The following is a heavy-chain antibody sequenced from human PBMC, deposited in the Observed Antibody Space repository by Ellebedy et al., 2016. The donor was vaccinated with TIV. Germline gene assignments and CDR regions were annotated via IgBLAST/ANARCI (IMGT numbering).Heavy chain of an antibody. CDR1: GFTFSNYA. V-gene: IGHV3-23*01. CDR3: AKDRVVATYWYFDL. D-gene: IGHD2-21*01. CDR2: ISGSGDST. Sequence: GGSLRLXXATFGFTFSNYAMSWVRQAPGKGLEWVSSISGSGDSTNYADSVKGRFTISRDNSKNTVYLQMNSLRADDSATYYCAKDRVVATYWYFDLWGRGTLVTVSS. J-gene: IGHJ2*01.